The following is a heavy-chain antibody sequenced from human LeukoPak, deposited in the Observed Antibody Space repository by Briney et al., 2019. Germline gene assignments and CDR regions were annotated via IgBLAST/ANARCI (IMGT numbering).Heavy chain of an antibody. J-gene: IGHJ3*02. D-gene: IGHD3-22*01. V-gene: IGHV4-61*05. Sequence: SETLSLTCTVSGGSISSSSYYWGWIRQPPGKGLEWIGTYYNSGSTNYNPSLKSRATISVDTSKNQFSLKLSSVTAADTAVYYCVGAKQWLSFDMWGQGTMVTVSS. CDR3: VGAKQWLSFDM. CDR1: GGSISSSSYY. CDR2: YYNSGST.